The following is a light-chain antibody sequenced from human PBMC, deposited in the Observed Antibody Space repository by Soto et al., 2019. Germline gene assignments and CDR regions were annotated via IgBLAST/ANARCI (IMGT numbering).Light chain of an antibody. CDR3: QQYGTSPRT. CDR2: GAS. J-gene: IGKJ1*01. CDR1: QSISSKY. Sequence: DIVMTQSPCTLSLSPGERATLSCKSSQSISSKYLAWYKQKPGQSPRRLIYGASSRATGIPDRFSGRGSGTEFTLTISRLEPEDFEVYFCQQYGTSPRTFGQGTKVDIK. V-gene: IGKV3-20*01.